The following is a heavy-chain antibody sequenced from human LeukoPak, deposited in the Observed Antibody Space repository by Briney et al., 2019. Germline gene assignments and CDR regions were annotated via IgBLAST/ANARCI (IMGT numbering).Heavy chain of an antibody. CDR1: GYSFTGYW. Sequence: GESLKISCKGSGYSFTGYWIAWVRQIPGKGLEWMGIIYPGNSDTRYSPSFQGQVPISADKSISTAYLQWSSLKASDTAMYYCARMSPQLGMDVWGQGTTVTVSS. CDR2: IYPGNSDT. J-gene: IGHJ6*02. CDR3: ARMSPQLGMDV. V-gene: IGHV5-51*01. D-gene: IGHD5-24*01.